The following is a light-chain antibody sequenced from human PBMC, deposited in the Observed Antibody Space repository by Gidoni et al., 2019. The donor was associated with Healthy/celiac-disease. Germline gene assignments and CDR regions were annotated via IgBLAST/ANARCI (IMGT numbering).Light chain of an antibody. J-gene: IGKJ2*01. CDR3: QQYYSTPLYT. Sequence: DIVLTQSPDSLALSMGERATINCKSSQSVLYSSNNKNYLAWYQQKPGQPPKLLIYWASTRESGVPDRVSGSGSGTDFTLTISSLQAEDVAVYYCQQYYSTPLYTFGQGTKLEIK. CDR2: WAS. CDR1: QSVLYSSNNKNY. V-gene: IGKV4-1*01.